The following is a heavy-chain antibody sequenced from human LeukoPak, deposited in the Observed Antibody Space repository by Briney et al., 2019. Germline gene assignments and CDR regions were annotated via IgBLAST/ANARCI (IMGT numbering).Heavy chain of an antibody. CDR1: GFTVSSNY. V-gene: IGHV3-66*01. CDR2: IYNGGST. D-gene: IGHD4-17*01. Sequence: QPGGSVRLSCAASGFTVSSNYMSWVRQAPGKGLEWVSVIYNGGSTSYADSVKGRFTISRDSSKNTLFLQMNSLRAEDTAVYYCARLYGPDAFDIWGQATMATDSS. CDR3: ARLYGPDAFDI. J-gene: IGHJ3*02.